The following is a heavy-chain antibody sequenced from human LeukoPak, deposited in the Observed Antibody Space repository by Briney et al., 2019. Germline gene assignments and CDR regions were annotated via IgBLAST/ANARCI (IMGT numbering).Heavy chain of an antibody. CDR3: ASDSGYSYGYSDY. D-gene: IGHD5-18*01. J-gene: IGHJ4*02. Sequence: SETLSLTCTVSGGSISSSSYYWGWIRQPPGKGLEWIGSIYYSGSTYYNPSLKNRVTISVDTSKNQFSLKLSSVTAADTAVYYCASDSGYSYGYSDYWGQGTLVTVSS. V-gene: IGHV4-39*01. CDR2: IYYSGST. CDR1: GGSISSSSYY.